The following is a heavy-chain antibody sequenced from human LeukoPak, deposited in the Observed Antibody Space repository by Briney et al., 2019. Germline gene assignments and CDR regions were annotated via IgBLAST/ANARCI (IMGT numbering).Heavy chain of an antibody. CDR1: GGSISTYY. J-gene: IGHJ1*01. CDR2: IYYSGST. V-gene: IGHV4-59*12. CDR3: ARGEDGDYYFQH. D-gene: IGHD4-17*01. Sequence: SETLSLTCTVSGGSISTYYWSWIRQPPGKGLEWIGYIYYSGSTNYNPSLKSRVTIAVDTSKNQFSLKLSSVTAADTAVYYCARGEDGDYYFQHWGQGTLVTVSS.